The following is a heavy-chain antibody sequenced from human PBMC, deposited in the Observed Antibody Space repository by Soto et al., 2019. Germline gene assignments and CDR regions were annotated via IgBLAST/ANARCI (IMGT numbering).Heavy chain of an antibody. Sequence: PGESLKISCKGSGYSFTSYWISWVRQMPGKGLEWMGRIDPSDSYTNYSPSFQGHVTISADKSISTAYLQWSSLKASDTAMYYCARHSSVTVVTPGAFDIWGQGTMVTVSS. D-gene: IGHD2-21*02. J-gene: IGHJ3*02. CDR2: IDPSDSYT. V-gene: IGHV5-10-1*01. CDR3: ARHSSVTVVTPGAFDI. CDR1: GYSFTSYW.